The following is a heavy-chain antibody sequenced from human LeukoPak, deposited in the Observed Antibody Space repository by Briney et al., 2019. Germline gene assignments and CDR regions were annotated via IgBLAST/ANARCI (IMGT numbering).Heavy chain of an antibody. CDR3: ATDCGGDCYAVGD. J-gene: IGHJ4*02. CDR1: GYTFTGYC. Sequence: ASVKVSCKASGYTFTGYCMHWVRQAPGQGLEWMGWINPNSGGTNYAQKFQGRVTMTRDTSISTAYMELSRLRSDDTAVYYCATDCGGDCYAVGDWGQGTLVTVSS. V-gene: IGHV1-2*02. CDR2: INPNSGGT. D-gene: IGHD2-21*02.